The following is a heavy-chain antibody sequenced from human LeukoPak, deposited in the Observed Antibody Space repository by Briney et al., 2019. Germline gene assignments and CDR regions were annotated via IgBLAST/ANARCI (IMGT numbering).Heavy chain of an antibody. D-gene: IGHD3-22*01. CDR2: ISGGGGST. CDR1: GFTFSSYA. V-gene: IGHV3-23*01. CDR3: AKDTTRSSGYFFHDNDAFDI. J-gene: IGHJ3*02. Sequence: PGGSLRLSCAASGFTFSSYAMSWVRQAQGKGLEWVSAISGGGGSTYYEDFGKGRFTIPRDNSKNTLYLQMNSLRAEDTAVYYCAKDTTRSSGYFFHDNDAFDIWGQGTMVTVSS.